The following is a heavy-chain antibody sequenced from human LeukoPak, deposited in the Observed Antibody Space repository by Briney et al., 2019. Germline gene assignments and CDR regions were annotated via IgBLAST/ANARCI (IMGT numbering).Heavy chain of an antibody. V-gene: IGHV3-11*01. CDR3: AKLGGYYDNSASRYFDY. Sequence: GGSLRLSCAASGFTFSDYYMSWIRQAPGKGLEWVSYISSSGSTIHYADSVKGRFTISRDNSKNTVYLQMNSLGADDTAVYYCAKLGGYYDNSASRYFDYWGQGTLVTVSS. CDR1: GFTFSDYY. J-gene: IGHJ4*02. CDR2: ISSSGSTI. D-gene: IGHD3-22*01.